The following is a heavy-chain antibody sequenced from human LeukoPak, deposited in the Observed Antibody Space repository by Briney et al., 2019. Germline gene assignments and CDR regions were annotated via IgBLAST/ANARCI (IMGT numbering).Heavy chain of an antibody. CDR3: ARDYYYYDSSGYYSD. CDR1: GYTFTGYY. D-gene: IGHD3-22*01. J-gene: IGHJ4*02. CDR2: INPNSGGT. V-gene: IGHV1-2*02. Sequence: RASVKVSCKASGYTFTGYYMHWVRQAPGQGLEWMGWINPNSGGTNYAQKFQGRVTMTRDTSISTAYMELSRLRSDDTAVYYCARDYYYYDSSGYYSDWGQGTLVTVSS.